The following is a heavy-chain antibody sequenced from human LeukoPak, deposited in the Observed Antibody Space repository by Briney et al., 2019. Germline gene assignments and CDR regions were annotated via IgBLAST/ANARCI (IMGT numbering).Heavy chain of an antibody. CDR2: IKPDGSEK. CDR3: ARGGWELGP. Sequence: GGSLRLSCAASGFTFSSSWMSWVRQAPGKGLEWVTNIKPDGSEKYYVDSVKGRFTISRDNAKNSLYLQMNSLRAEDTAVYYCARGGWELGPWGQGTLVTVSS. CDR1: GFTFSSSW. V-gene: IGHV3-7*01. D-gene: IGHD1-26*01. J-gene: IGHJ5*02.